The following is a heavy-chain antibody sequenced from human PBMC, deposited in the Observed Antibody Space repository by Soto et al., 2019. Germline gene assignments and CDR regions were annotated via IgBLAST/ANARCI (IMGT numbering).Heavy chain of an antibody. J-gene: IGHJ4*02. CDR3: AREIWVDTAMVTSRRFDY. CDR1: GGSISSYY. V-gene: IGHV4-59*01. CDR2: IYYSGST. D-gene: IGHD5-18*01. Sequence: SETLSLTCTVSGGSISSYYWSWIRQPPGKGLEWIGYIYYSGSTNYNPSLKSRVTISVDTSKNQFSLKLSSVTAADTAVYYCAREIWVDTAMVTSRRFDYWGQGTLVTVSS.